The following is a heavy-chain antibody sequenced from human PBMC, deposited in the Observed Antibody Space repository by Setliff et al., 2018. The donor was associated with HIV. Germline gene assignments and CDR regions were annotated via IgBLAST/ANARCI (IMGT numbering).Heavy chain of an antibody. V-gene: IGHV4-34*01. CDR3: ARGRRRASIAVGLDY. Sequence: TLSLTCDVYSSSLTAYYWSWIRQPAGKGLEWIGEITQSGSTVYTPSLKGRVTISIDTVKKQCSLRLTSVTAADTAVYYCARGRRRASIAVGLDYWGQGTLVTVSS. CDR2: ITQSGST. D-gene: IGHD2-15*01. CDR1: SSSLTAYY. J-gene: IGHJ4*02.